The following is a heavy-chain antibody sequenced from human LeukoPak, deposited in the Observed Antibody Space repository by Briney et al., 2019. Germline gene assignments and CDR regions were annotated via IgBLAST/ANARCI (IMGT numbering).Heavy chain of an antibody. Sequence: ASMKVSCKASGGTFSSYAISWVRQAPGQGLEWMGGIIPIFGTANYAQKFQGRVTITADESTSTAYMELSSLRSEDTAVYYCARAPHYGSGSYCDYWGQGTLVTVSS. V-gene: IGHV1-69*13. J-gene: IGHJ4*02. CDR2: IIPIFGTA. CDR3: ARAPHYGSGSYCDY. D-gene: IGHD3-10*01. CDR1: GGTFSSYA.